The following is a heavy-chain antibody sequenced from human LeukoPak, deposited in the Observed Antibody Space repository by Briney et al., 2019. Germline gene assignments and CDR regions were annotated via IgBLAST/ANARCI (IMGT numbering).Heavy chain of an antibody. CDR1: GGSISSSDYY. CDR3: ARHRDSSRGGSGYSQGGFDY. D-gene: IGHD3-22*01. CDR2: IYYSGRT. Sequence: SETLSLTCTVSGGSISSSDYYWGWIRQPPGKGLEWIGSIYYSGRTYYNPSLKSRVTISVDTSKSQFSLNLNSVTAADTAVYYCARHRDSSRGGSGYSQGGFDYWGQGTLVTVSS. J-gene: IGHJ4*02. V-gene: IGHV4-39*01.